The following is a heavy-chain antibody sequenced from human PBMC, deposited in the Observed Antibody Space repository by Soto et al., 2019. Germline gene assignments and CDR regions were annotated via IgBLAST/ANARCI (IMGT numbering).Heavy chain of an antibody. CDR1: GFTFSSYW. J-gene: IGHJ3*02. D-gene: IGHD2-15*01. Sequence: PGGSLRLSCAASGFTFSSYWMHWVRQAPGKGLVWVSRINSDGSSTSYADSVKGRFTISRDNAKNTLYLQMNSLRAEDTAVYYCARESGSGNDAFDIWGQGTMVTVSS. V-gene: IGHV3-74*01. CDR3: ARESGSGNDAFDI. CDR2: INSDGSST.